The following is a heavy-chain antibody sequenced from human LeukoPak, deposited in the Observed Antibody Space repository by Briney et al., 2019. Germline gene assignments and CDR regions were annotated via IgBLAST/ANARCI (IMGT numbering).Heavy chain of an antibody. CDR2: IGGSHDTI. CDR3: ARVREDMIRGLFDY. Sequence: GGSLRLSCAASGFIFNSFEMKWVRQAPGKGLEWVADIGGSHDTILYADSVKGRFTISRDNAKNSLYLQMNSLRAEDTAVYYCARVREDMIRGLFDYWGQGILVTVSS. D-gene: IGHD3-16*01. J-gene: IGHJ4*02. V-gene: IGHV3-48*03. CDR1: GFIFNSFE.